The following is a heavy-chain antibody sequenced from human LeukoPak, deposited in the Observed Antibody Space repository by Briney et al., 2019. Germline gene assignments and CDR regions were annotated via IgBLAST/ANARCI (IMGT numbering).Heavy chain of an antibody. CDR2: IYSGGST. CDR3: ARGGQYYYDSSGPSYAFDI. J-gene: IGHJ3*02. V-gene: IGHV3-53*01. CDR1: GFTVSSNY. Sequence: GGSLRLSCAASGFTVSSNYMSWVRQAPGKGLEWVSVIYSGGSTYYADSVKGRFTSSRDYSKNTLYLQMNSLRAEDTAVYYCARGGQYYYDSSGPSYAFDIWGQGTMVTVSS. D-gene: IGHD3-22*01.